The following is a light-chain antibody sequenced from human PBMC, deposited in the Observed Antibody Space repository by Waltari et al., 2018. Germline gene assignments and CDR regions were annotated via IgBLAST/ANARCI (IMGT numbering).Light chain of an antibody. J-gene: IGKJ1*01. Sequence: EIVMTQSPATLSVSPGERATLSCRASQGISSDLAWYQQKPGKAPRLLIFGASTRASGVPARFSGSGSGTEFTLTISSLQSADVGVYYCQQSKIWPAFGQGTKVEIK. CDR2: GAS. CDR3: QQSKIWPA. V-gene: IGKV3-15*01. CDR1: QGISSD.